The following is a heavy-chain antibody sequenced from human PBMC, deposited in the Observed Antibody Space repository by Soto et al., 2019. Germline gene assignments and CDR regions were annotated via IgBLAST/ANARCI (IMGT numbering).Heavy chain of an antibody. V-gene: IGHV4-34*01. CDR3: ARHAAYDSVWGKSDGSDY. D-gene: IGHD3-16*01. CDR1: GGSFRGYF. Sequence: SETLSLTCAVSGGSFRGYFWSWIRQSPDKGLEWIGEINDSGSTYYNPSFKSRLTISVDTSKSQISLTLTSVTAADTAVYYCARHAAYDSVWGKSDGSDYWGQGTLVTVS. J-gene: IGHJ4*02. CDR2: INDSGST.